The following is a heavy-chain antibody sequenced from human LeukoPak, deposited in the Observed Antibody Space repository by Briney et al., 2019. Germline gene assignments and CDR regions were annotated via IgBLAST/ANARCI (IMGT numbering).Heavy chain of an antibody. V-gene: IGHV3-48*04. D-gene: IGHD3-22*01. Sequence: GGSLRLSCAASGFTVSSNYMNWVRQAPGKGLEWISYISSSSSTIYYADSVKGRFTISRDNAKNSLFLHMNSLRAEDTAVYYCASPFSSYNDGSGYHPYGMDVWGQGTTVTVSS. CDR3: ASPFSSYNDGSGYHPYGMDV. CDR2: ISSSSSTI. J-gene: IGHJ6*02. CDR1: GFTVSSNY.